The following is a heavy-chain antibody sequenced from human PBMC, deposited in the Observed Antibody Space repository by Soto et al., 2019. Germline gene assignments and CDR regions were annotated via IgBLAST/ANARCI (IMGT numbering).Heavy chain of an antibody. CDR3: AIARSIVVVPAALGY. V-gene: IGHV1-24*01. D-gene: IGHD2-2*01. J-gene: IGHJ4*02. CDR2: FDPEDGET. Sequence: ASVKVSCKVSGYTLTELSMHWVRQAPGKGLEWMGGFDPEDGETIYAEKFQGRVTMTEDTSTDTAYMELSSLRSEDTAVYYCAIARSIVVVPAALGYWGQGTLVTVSS. CDR1: GYTLTELS.